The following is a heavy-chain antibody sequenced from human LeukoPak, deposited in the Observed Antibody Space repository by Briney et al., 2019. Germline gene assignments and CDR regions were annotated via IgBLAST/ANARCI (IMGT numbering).Heavy chain of an antibody. J-gene: IGHJ4*02. CDR1: GSTFTSYG. D-gene: IGHD3-3*01. CDR2: ISAYNGNT. V-gene: IGHV1-18*01. CDR3: ARGEMSDDFWSGYFY. Sequence: ASVKVSCKASGSTFTSYGISWVRQAPGQGREWMGWISAYNGNTNYTQKFQGRVTMTTDTSTSTAYMELRSLRSDDTAVYYCARGEMSDDFWSGYFYWGQGTVVTVSS.